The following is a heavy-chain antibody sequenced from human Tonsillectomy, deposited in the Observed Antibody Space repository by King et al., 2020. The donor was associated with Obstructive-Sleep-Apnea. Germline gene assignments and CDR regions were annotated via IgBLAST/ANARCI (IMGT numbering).Heavy chain of an antibody. CDR1: GESFSGCY. CDR2: INHSGST. D-gene: IGHD1-26*01. J-gene: IGHJ4*02. CDR3: ARLRAGQGSNAFDY. Sequence: VQLQQWGPGLLKPSETLFLTCAVYGESFSGCYWTWIRQPPGKGLEWIGEINHSGSTIYSPSLKSRVTISVDTSQNQFSLNLSSVTAADTAVYYCARLRAGQGSNAFDYWGQGTLVTVSS. V-gene: IGHV4-34*01.